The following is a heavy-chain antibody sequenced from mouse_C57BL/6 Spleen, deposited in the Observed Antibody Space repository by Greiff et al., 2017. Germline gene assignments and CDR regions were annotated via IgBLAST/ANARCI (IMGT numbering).Heavy chain of an antibody. V-gene: IGHV1-53*01. D-gene: IGHD2-3*01. J-gene: IGHJ2*01. CDR1: GYTFTGYW. Sequence: QVQLQQSGTELVKPGASVKLSCKASGYTFTGYWMHWVKQRPGQGLEWIGNINPSNGGTNYNEKFKSKATLTVDKSSSTAYMQLSSLTSEDSAVYYCARSDGYSYYFDYWGQGTTLTVSS. CDR2: INPSNGGT. CDR3: ARSDGYSYYFDY.